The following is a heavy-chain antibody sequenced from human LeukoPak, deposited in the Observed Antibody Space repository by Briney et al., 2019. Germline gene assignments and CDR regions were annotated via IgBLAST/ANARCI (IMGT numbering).Heavy chain of an antibody. D-gene: IGHD1-1*01. CDR1: GFTFSLSW. Sequence: GGSLRLSCAASGFTFSLSWMHWVRQAPRKGLEWVSSINYDARSRTYADSVKGRLTISRDNAENTLFLQMNSLRVEDTAIYSCVRGAGPGTPFDWGQGILVTVSS. CDR2: INYDARSR. V-gene: IGHV3-74*01. J-gene: IGHJ1*01. CDR3: VRGAGPGTPFD.